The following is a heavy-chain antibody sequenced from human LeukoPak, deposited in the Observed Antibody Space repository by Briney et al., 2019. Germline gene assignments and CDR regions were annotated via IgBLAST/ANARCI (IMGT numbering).Heavy chain of an antibody. CDR3: TRDPDV. Sequence: PGESLRLSCAASGFIVSNYYMSWVRQAPGKGLEWVSVVYSGGETFHADSVKGRFTLSRDISKNALYLQMNSLRVEDTAIYYCTRDPDVWGQGTLVTVSS. CDR2: VYSGGET. CDR1: GFIVSNYY. J-gene: IGHJ4*02. V-gene: IGHV3-66*01.